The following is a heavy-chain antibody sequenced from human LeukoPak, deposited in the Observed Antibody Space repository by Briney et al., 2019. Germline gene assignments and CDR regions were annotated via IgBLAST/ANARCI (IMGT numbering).Heavy chain of an antibody. D-gene: IGHD1-26*01. CDR3: ARREWELLFEAFDI. V-gene: IGHV3-20*04. CDR1: GFTFDDYG. J-gene: IGHJ3*02. CDR2: INWNGGST. Sequence: GGSLRLSCAASGFTFDDYGMSWVRQAPGKGLEWGSGINWNGGSTGYADSVKGRFTISRDNAKNSLSLQMNSLRAEDTALYYCARREWELLFEAFDIWGQGTMVTVSS.